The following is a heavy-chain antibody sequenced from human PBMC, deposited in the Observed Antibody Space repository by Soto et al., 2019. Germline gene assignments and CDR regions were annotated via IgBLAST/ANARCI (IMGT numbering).Heavy chain of an antibody. Sequence: QLHLVQSGAVVKKPGASVTVSCSASGYPVTAYYMHWVRQAPGRGLEWMGGINPATGAAKYTQTFQGRVTMARDTSTRTVFMELSGLASEDTAVSYCARGGGVGVAGSAAFDMWGQGTLVTVSS. V-gene: IGHV1-2*02. D-gene: IGHD3-3*01. J-gene: IGHJ3*02. CDR3: ARGGGVGVAGSAAFDM. CDR1: GYPVTAYY. CDR2: INPATGAA.